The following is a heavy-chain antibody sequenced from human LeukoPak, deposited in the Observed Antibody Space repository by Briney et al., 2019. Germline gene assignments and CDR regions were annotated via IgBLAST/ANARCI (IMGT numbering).Heavy chain of an antibody. D-gene: IGHD3-22*01. CDR3: AREVQRYYYDSSGYYYGHYYYYMDV. Sequence: ASVKVSCKASGYTFTSYGISWVRQAPGQGLEWMGWISAYNGNTNYAQKLQGRVTMTTDTSTSTAYMELRSLRSDDTAVYYCAREVQRYYYDSSGYYYGHYYYYMDVWGKGTTVTISS. CDR1: GYTFTSYG. CDR2: ISAYNGNT. J-gene: IGHJ6*03. V-gene: IGHV1-18*01.